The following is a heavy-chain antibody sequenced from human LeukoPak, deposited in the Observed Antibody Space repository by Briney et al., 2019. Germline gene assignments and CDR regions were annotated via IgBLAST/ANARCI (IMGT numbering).Heavy chain of an antibody. J-gene: IGHJ6*02. CDR2: GSDVGGT. CDR1: GASLNGHY. Sequence: PSETLSLTCAVYGASLNGHYWSWIRQPPGKGLEWIGEGSDVGGTKYNPSLKSRVTISADTSKNQFSLKLSSVTAADTAVYYCAGYDCGDSYYYYGMDVWGQGTTVTVSS. D-gene: IGHD4-17*01. CDR3: AGYDCGDSYYYYGMDV. V-gene: IGHV4-34*01.